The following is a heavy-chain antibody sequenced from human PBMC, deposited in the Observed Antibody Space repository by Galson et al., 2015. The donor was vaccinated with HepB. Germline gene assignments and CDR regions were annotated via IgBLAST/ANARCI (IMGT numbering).Heavy chain of an antibody. CDR3: AKGVGATPYFDY. CDR2: ISGSGGST. V-gene: IGHV3-23*01. Sequence: SLRLSCAASGFTFSSYAMSWVRQAPGKELEWVSAISGSGGSTYYADSVKGRFTISRDNSKNTLYLQMNSLRAEDTAVYYCAKGVGATPYFDYWGQGTLVTVSS. J-gene: IGHJ4*02. CDR1: GFTFSSYA. D-gene: IGHD1-26*01.